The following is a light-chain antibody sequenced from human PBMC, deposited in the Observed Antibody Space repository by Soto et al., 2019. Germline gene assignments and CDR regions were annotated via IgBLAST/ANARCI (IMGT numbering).Light chain of an antibody. CDR2: DTS. V-gene: IGKV3-15*01. CDR3: NQYKSWLQFN. CDR1: RSVGFS. J-gene: IGKJ5*01. Sequence: DISLTQSPDTLSVSPGERATLSCRASRSVGFSLGWYQQKPGQAPRLLIYDTSTRATGVPARFSGSGPGTEFTLTISSLQSEDPAIYYCNQYKSWLQFNFGQGTRREI.